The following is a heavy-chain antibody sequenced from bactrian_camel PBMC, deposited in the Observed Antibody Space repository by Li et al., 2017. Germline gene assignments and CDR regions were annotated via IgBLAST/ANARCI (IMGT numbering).Heavy chain of an antibody. CDR3: KAGGTCRSDY. J-gene: IGHJ4*01. CDR1: GYNGRREC. D-gene: IGHD7*01. V-gene: IGHV3S53*01. CDR2: IDTDGRT. Sequence: HVQLVESGGGSVQAGGSLRLSCVVSGYNGRRECVGWFRQAPGKEREGVAGIDTDGRTSYADSVKGRFTISVDNGGRTLYLQMNDLKPEDTAMYYYCKAGGTCRSDYWGQGTQVTVS.